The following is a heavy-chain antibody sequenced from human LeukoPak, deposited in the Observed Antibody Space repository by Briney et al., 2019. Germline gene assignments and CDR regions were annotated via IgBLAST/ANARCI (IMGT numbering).Heavy chain of an antibody. D-gene: IGHD1-26*01. Sequence: SETLSLTCAVYGGSFSGHSWSWIRQPPGKGLEWIGSIYYSGSTYHNPSLKSRVTMSVDTSRNQFSLKLYSVTAADTAMYYCAREDSAISDNAFDIWGQGTLVTISS. CDR3: AREDSAISDNAFDI. CDR2: IYYSGST. CDR1: GGSFSGHS. J-gene: IGHJ3*02. V-gene: IGHV4-34*01.